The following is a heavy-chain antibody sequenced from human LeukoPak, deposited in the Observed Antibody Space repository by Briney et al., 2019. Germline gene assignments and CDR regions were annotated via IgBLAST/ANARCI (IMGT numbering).Heavy chain of an antibody. CDR3: AKAVVTATFDY. CDR1: GFASSNYW. Sequence: GESLKISCAASGFASSNYWMNWVRQAPGRGLEWVANIRQDGSARYYVDSVKGRFTISRDNAKNSLYLQMNSLRAEDTAIYYCAKAVVTATFDYWGQGILVTVSS. V-gene: IGHV3-7*01. J-gene: IGHJ4*02. CDR2: IRQDGSAR. D-gene: IGHD4-23*01.